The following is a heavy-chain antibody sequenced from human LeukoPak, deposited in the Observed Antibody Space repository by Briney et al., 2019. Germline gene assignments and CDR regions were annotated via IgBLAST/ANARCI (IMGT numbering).Heavy chain of an antibody. D-gene: IGHD2-2*01. V-gene: IGHV4-34*01. Sequence: PSETLSLTCAVYGGSFRGYYWSWIRQPPGKGLEWIGEINHSGSTNYNPSLKSRVTISVDTSKNQFSLKLSSVTAADTAVYYCARGDIVVVPAARLGSYYGMDVWGQGTTVTVSS. J-gene: IGHJ6*02. CDR1: GGSFRGYY. CDR2: INHSGST. CDR3: ARGDIVVVPAARLGSYYGMDV.